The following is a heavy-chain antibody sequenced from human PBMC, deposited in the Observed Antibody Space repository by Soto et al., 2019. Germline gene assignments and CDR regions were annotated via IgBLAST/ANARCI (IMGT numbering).Heavy chain of an antibody. CDR3: ITDGPDGRAY. J-gene: IGHJ4*02. D-gene: IGHD2-8*01. CDR2: IYYSGST. Sequence: PSETLCLTCTVSGGSISSYYWSWIRQPPGKGLEWIGYIYYSGSTNYNPSLKSRVTISVDTSKNQFSLKLSSVTAADTAVYYCITDGPDGRAYWGQGTQVTVSS. V-gene: IGHV4-59*01. CDR1: GGSISSYY.